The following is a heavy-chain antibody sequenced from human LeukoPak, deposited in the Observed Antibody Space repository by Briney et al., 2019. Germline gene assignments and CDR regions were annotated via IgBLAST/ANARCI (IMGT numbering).Heavy chain of an antibody. V-gene: IGHV3-23*01. D-gene: IGHD2-2*02. J-gene: IGHJ4*02. Sequence: GGSLRLSCAASGFTFSSYAMSWVRQAPGKGLEWVSAISGSGGSTYYADSVKGRFTISRDNSKNTLYLRMNSLRAEDTAVYYCAKARDPAAIMSAFDYWGQGTLVTVSS. CDR1: GFTFSSYA. CDR2: ISGSGGST. CDR3: AKARDPAAIMSAFDY.